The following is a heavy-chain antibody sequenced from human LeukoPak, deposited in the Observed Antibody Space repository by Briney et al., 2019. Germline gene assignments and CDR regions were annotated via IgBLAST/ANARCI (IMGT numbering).Heavy chain of an antibody. CDR1: VFTFSDYA. CDR2: VTYSGAPT. D-gene: IGHD2-2*01. Sequence: GGSLRLSCAASVFTFSDYAMSWVRQAPGKGLEWVSAVTYSGAPTYYADSVKGRFTISRDTPKNTLYLQMNSLRVEDTAVYYCAKGLQRTPYYYYGMDVWGQGTTVTVSS. J-gene: IGHJ6*02. CDR3: AKGLQRTPYYYYGMDV. V-gene: IGHV3-23*01.